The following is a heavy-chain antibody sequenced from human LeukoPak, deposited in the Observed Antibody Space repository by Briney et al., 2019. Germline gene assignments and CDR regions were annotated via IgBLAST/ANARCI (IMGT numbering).Heavy chain of an antibody. D-gene: IGHD3-9*01. CDR1: GFSFDDYA. CDR2: INWNSGSI. J-gene: IGHJ4*02. V-gene: IGHV3-9*01. Sequence: PGRSLRLSCAASGFSFDDYAMHWVRQAPGKGLEWVSGINWNSGSIDYAESVKGRFTISRDNAKNSLYLQMNSLRAEDTALYYCARDLRYFDWLRGNYFDYWGQGTLVTVSS. CDR3: ARDLRYFDWLRGNYFDY.